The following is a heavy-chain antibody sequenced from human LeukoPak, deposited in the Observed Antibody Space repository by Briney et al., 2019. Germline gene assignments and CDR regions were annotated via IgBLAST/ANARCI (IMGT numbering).Heavy chain of an antibody. V-gene: IGHV4-61*02. J-gene: IGHJ4*02. CDR2: IYTSGST. CDR3: ARAMIYWSGYYYFDY. D-gene: IGHD3-3*01. CDR1: GGSISSGSYY. Sequence: KPSQTLSLTCTVSGGSISSGSYYWSWIRQPAGKGLEWIGRIYTSGSTNYNPSLKSRVTISVDTSKNQFSLKLSSVTAADTAVYYCARAMIYWSGYYYFDYWGQGTLVTVSS.